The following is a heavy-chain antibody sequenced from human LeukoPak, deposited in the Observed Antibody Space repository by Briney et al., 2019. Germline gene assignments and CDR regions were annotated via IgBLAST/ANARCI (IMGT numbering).Heavy chain of an antibody. CDR1: GGSISSYY. D-gene: IGHD4-11*01. J-gene: IGHJ5*02. V-gene: IGHV4-59*01. CDR2: IYYSGST. Sequence: SETLSLTCTVYGGSISSYYWSWIRQPPGKGLEWIGYIYYSGSTNYNPSLKSRVTISVDTSKNQFSLKLSSVTATDTALYYCARGGLVSTTVDWFDPWGQGTLVTVSS. CDR3: ARGGLVSTTVDWFDP.